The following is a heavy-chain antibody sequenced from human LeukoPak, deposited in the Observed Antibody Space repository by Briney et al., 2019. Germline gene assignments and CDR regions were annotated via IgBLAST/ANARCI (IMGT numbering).Heavy chain of an antibody. Sequence: SETLSLTCTVSGGSISSGSYYWSWIRQPAGRGLEWIGRIYTSGSTNYNPSLKSRVTISVDTSKNQFSLKLSSVTAADTAVYYCAQMGIAARIDYWGQGTLVTVSS. CDR3: AQMGIAARIDY. CDR1: GGSISSGSYY. V-gene: IGHV4-61*02. CDR2: IYTSGST. J-gene: IGHJ4*02. D-gene: IGHD6-6*01.